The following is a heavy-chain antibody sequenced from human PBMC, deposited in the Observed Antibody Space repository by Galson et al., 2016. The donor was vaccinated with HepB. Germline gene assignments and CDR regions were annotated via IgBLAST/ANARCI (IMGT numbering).Heavy chain of an antibody. Sequence: SVKVSCKASGDTFSSYVINWVRQAPGQGLEWMGVIIPMFGTPNYAQQFQGRVTIIADESTSTAYMQLSSLRSEDTAVYYCARDPGRSGGEPGDYWGQGTLVTVSS. V-gene: IGHV1-69*13. CDR3: ARDPGRSGGEPGDY. J-gene: IGHJ4*02. D-gene: IGHD1-14*01. CDR2: IIPMFGTP. CDR1: GDTFSSYV.